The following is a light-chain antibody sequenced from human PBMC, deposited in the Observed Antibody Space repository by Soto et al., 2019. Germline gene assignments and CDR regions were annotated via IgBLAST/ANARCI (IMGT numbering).Light chain of an antibody. CDR3: QQYYTTPRT. J-gene: IGKJ2*01. V-gene: IGKV4-1*01. CDR1: RSVLYNSNNKNY. Sequence: DIVMTQSPDSLAVSLGETATINCKSSRSVLYNSNNKNYFAWFQQKPGQPPRLLLYWASTRESGDPDRFSGSGSGTDFTLTISSLQAEDVAVYYCQQYYTTPRTFGQGTKLEIK. CDR2: WAS.